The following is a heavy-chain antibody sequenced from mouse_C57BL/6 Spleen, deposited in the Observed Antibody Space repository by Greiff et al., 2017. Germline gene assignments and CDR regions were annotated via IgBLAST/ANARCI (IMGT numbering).Heavy chain of an antibody. CDR3: ARRLPYYKGYFDV. CDR1: GFTFSDYG. CDR2: ISSGSSTI. V-gene: IGHV5-17*01. J-gene: IGHJ1*03. D-gene: IGHD2-12*01. Sequence: EVMLVESGGGLVKPGGSLKLSCAASGFTFSDYGMHWVRQAPEKGLEWVAYISSGSSTIYYADTVKGRFTISRDNAKNTLFLQMTSLRSEDTAMYYCARRLPYYKGYFDVWGTGTTVTVSS.